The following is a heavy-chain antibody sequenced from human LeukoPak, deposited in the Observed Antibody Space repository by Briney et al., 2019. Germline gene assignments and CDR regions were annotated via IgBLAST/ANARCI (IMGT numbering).Heavy chain of an antibody. J-gene: IGHJ4*02. CDR2: IKQDGSEK. Sequence: GGSLRLSCAASGFTFSSYWMTWVRHSPGKGLEWVANIKQDGSEKYYVDSVKGRFTISRDNAKNSLYLQMNSLRAEDTAVYYCARRRGSYSSDYWGQGTLVTVSS. CDR1: GFTFSSYW. V-gene: IGHV3-7*01. D-gene: IGHD1-26*01. CDR3: ARRRGSYSSDY.